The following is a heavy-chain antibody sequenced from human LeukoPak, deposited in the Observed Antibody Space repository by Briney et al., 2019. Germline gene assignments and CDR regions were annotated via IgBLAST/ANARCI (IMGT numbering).Heavy chain of an antibody. CDR1: GFSVGDYT. CDR2: IGRKASGGTT. J-gene: IGHJ4*02. CDR3: TRVNVVTFDY. D-gene: IGHD2-21*02. Sequence: GGSLRLSCTASGFSVGDYTVSWVRQAPGKGLEWVGLIGRKASGGTTEYAASVYGRFTVFRDDAQGIAYLQMNSLKSEDTGVYYCTRVNVVTFDYWGQGALVTVSS. V-gene: IGHV3-49*04.